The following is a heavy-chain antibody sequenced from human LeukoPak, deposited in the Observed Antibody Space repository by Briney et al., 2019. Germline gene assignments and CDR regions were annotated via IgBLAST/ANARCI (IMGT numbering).Heavy chain of an antibody. CDR1: GFTFHQYD. Sequence: PGRSLRLSCAAPGFTFHQYDIHWVRQVPGKGLEWVSGISWNSGSIGYADSVRGRFTISRDNAKNSVYLQMNSLRAEDTALYNCAKDKAPLYSGYDWDLDFRGQGNLVIVSS. V-gene: IGHV3-9*01. J-gene: IGHJ4*02. D-gene: IGHD5-12*01. CDR3: AKDKAPLYSGYDWDLDF. CDR2: ISWNSGSI.